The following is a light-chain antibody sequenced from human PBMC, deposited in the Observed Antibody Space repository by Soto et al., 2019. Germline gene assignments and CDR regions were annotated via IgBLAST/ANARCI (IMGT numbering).Light chain of an antibody. CDR3: QQRNVWPPIT. V-gene: IGKV3-11*01. Sequence: EFVLTQSPGTLSLSPGERATLSFMASQSIRTSLAWYQQKPGQAPRLVIFDASNRANGVPARFGGSGSGTDFTLTINSLEPEDFAVYYCQQRNVWPPITFGQGTRLEIK. CDR2: DAS. CDR1: QSIRTS. J-gene: IGKJ5*01.